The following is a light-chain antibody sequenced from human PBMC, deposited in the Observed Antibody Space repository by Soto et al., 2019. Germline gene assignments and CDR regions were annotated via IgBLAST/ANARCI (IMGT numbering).Light chain of an antibody. CDR2: AAS. Sequence: DLQMTQSPSSLSESVEDRVTITGRSSQSISSYLNWYHQKTGKAPKLLIYAASSLQSGVRYRFSGSGSGTDFTLKISSMETEDFATYYCKQSYSTPITFGQGIRLEIK. J-gene: IGKJ5*01. CDR3: KQSYSTPIT. CDR1: QSISSY. V-gene: IGKV1-39*01.